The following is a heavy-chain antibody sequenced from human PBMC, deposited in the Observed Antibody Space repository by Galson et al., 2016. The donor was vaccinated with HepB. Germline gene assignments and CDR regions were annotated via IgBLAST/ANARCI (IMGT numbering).Heavy chain of an antibody. Sequence: QVQLQESGPGLVKPSETLSPTCTVPGGPISTSPFFWGWLRQPPGQGLAWFANISYSCTTSHNPSLKRRVTISVDTSKNQFSLGLSSVTAADTAFYYCATQGYSTSWQRYFDYWGQGTLVTVTS. CDR1: GGPISTSPFF. J-gene: IGHJ4*02. CDR3: ATQGYSTSWQRYFDY. D-gene: IGHD2-2*01. CDR2: ISYSCTT. V-gene: IGHV4-39*01.